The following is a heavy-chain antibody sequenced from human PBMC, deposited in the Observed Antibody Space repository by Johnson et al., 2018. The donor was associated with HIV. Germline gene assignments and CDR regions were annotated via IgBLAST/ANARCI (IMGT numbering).Heavy chain of an antibody. Sequence: QVQLVESGGGVVQPGRSLRLSCAASGFTFSSYGMHWVRQAPGKGLEWVAFIQYDGSNKYYADSVKGRFTISRDNSKNTLHLQMNSLRTEDTAVYYCAKEGLIWGQGTMVTVSS. CDR2: IQYDGSNK. J-gene: IGHJ3*02. D-gene: IGHD3/OR15-3a*01. CDR1: GFTFSSYG. V-gene: IGHV3-30*02. CDR3: AKEGLI.